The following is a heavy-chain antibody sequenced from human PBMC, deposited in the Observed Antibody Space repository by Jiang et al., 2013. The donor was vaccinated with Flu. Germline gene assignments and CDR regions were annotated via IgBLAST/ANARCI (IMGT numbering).Heavy chain of an antibody. CDR2: ISDTTGST. D-gene: IGHD3-3*01. CDR1: GFTFSGYA. J-gene: IGHJ4*02. V-gene: IGHV3-23*01. Sequence: LVQPGGSLRLSCAASGFTFSGYAMSWVRQAPGKGLEWVSSISDTTGSTHYADSVRGRFTISRDNSKNTVSLQMNSLRAEDTAVYFCAKAGNVDDLWSGYYSFDSWGQGTLVTVSA. CDR3: AKAGNVDDLWSGYYSFDS.